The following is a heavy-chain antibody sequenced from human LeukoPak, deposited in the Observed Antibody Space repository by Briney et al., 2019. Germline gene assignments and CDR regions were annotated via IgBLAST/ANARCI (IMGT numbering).Heavy chain of an antibody. CDR3: AKGASSSLRSDAFDI. D-gene: IGHD6-13*01. V-gene: IGHV3-23*01. CDR1: GFTSVNYA. J-gene: IGHJ3*02. CDR2: ISGSGGST. Sequence: PGGSLRLSCAATGFTSVNYAMSWVRQAPGKGLEWVSAISGSGGSTYYADSVKGRFTISRDNSKNTLYLQMNSLRAEDTAVYYCAKGASSSLRSDAFDIWGQGTMVTVSS.